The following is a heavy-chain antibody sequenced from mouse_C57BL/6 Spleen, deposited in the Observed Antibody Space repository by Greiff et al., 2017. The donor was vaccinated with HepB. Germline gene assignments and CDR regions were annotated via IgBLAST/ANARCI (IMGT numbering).Heavy chain of an antibody. V-gene: IGHV5-4*01. J-gene: IGHJ3*01. D-gene: IGHD2-4*01. CDR2: ISDGGSYT. CDR1: GFTFSSYA. CDR3: ASYDYDEGFAY. Sequence: EVQRVESGGGLVKPGGSLKLSCAASGFTFSSYAMSWVRQTPEKRLEWVATISDGGSYTYYPDNVKGRFTISRDNAKNNLYLQMSHLKSEDTAMYYCASYDYDEGFAYWGQGTLVTVSA.